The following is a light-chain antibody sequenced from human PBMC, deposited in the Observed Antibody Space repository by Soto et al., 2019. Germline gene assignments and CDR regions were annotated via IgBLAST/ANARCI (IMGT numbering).Light chain of an antibody. CDR3: SSYTSSETYVA. V-gene: IGLV2-14*03. Sequence: QSALTQPASVSGSPGQSITISCTGTSSDVGGYNYVSWYQHHPGKAPKLMIYDVSNRTSGVSNRFSGSKSGNTASLTISGLQAEDEADYYCSSYTSSETYVALGGGTKLTVL. J-gene: IGLJ2*01. CDR2: DVS. CDR1: SSDVGGYNY.